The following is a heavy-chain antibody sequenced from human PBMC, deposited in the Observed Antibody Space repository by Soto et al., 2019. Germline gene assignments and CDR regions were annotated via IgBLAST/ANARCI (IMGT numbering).Heavy chain of an antibody. CDR2: VSAGGDMT. Sequence: DVQLLESGGHLVQPGGSLRLSCAASGFTFSSYAMSWVRQAPGKGLEWVSSVSAGGDMTYYSDSVKGRFTISRDNSNNAMILQMNSLRIEYTALYYCARGDRGGSGSPASYYCSGLDVWGQGATVTVS. V-gene: IGHV3-23*01. J-gene: IGHJ6*02. CDR3: ARGDRGGSGSPASYYCSGLDV. CDR1: GFTFSSYA. D-gene: IGHD3-10*01.